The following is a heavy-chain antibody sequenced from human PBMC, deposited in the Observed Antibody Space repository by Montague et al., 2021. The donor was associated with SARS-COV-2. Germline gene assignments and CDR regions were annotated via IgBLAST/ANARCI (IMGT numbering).Heavy chain of an antibody. V-gene: IGHV4-61*05. CDR3: ARQRANVPSRPGFDY. CDR2: MYYTGRT. J-gene: IGHJ4*02. CDR1: GASIASSNFY. D-gene: IGHD6-6*01. Sequence: SETLSLTCTVSGASIASSNFYWRWIRQPPGKGLEWIGYMYYTGRTYYNPSLESRVTMPVDPSKNQFSLTLTSVTAADTAVYYCARQRANVPSRPGFDYWGQGALVTVSS.